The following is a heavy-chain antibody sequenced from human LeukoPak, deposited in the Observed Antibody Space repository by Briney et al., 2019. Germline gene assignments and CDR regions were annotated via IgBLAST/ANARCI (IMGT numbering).Heavy chain of an antibody. CDR2: ISSSGSTR. J-gene: IGHJ4*02. V-gene: IGHV3-48*03. CDR1: GFTFSSSE. Sequence: AGGSLRLSCAASGFTFSSSEMNCLRQAPGEGLEWVSYISSSGSTRYYADSVKGRFTISRDNAKNSLYLQMNSLRAEDAAVYYCARDLYSSWYAFDYWGQGTLVTVSS. CDR3: ARDLYSSWYAFDY. D-gene: IGHD6-19*01.